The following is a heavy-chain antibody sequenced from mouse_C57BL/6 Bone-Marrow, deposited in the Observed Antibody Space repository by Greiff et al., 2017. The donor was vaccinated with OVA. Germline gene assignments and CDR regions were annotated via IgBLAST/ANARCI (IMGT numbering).Heavy chain of an antibody. CDR1: GYTFTSYW. V-gene: IGHV1-55*01. D-gene: IGHD2-5*01. J-gene: IGHJ3*01. CDR2: IYPGSGST. Sequence: QVQLQQPGAELVKPGASVKMSCKASGYTFTSYWITWVKQRPGQGLEWIGAIYPGSGSTNYNEKFKSKATLTVDTSSSTAYMQLSSLTSEDSAVYYCAIVRYSNYLAWFAYWGQGTLVTVSA. CDR3: AIVRYSNYLAWFAY.